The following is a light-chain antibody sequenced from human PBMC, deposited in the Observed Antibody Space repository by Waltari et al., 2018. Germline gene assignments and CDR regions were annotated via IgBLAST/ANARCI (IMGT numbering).Light chain of an antibody. V-gene: IGLV3-25*03. J-gene: IGLJ2*01. CDR2: KDT. Sequence: SHELTQPPSVSVSPGQTARITCSGDALPKTYAYWYQQKAGQAPVLLTYKDTERPSGIPERFSGSSSGTTVTLTISGVQAEDEADYYCQSADTDASVFFGGGTKLTVL. CDR3: QSADTDASVF. CDR1: ALPKTY.